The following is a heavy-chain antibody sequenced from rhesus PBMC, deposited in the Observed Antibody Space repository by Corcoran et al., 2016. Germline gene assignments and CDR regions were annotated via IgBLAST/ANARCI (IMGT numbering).Heavy chain of an antibody. D-gene: IGHD2-27*01. CDR2: IYGSGGST. V-gene: IGHV4-147*01. Sequence: QVQLQESGPGLVKPSVTLSLPCTVPGGPISDWSFLNWILPTPGPGLEWMGRIYGSGGSTSYNPSLKSRVTISKDTSKNQFSLKLSSVTAADTAVYYCARDCSGIYCPFDYWGQGVLVTVSS. CDR3: ARDCSGIYCPFDY. J-gene: IGHJ4*01. CDR1: GGPISDWSF.